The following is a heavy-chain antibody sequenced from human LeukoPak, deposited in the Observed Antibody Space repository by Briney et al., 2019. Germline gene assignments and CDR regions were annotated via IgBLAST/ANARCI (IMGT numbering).Heavy chain of an antibody. J-gene: IGHJ6*03. Sequence: GGSLRLSCAASGFTFSAYTMSWVRQAPGKGLEWVSSISLSSSYIYYADSVKGRFTISRDNAKNSLFLQMNSLRAEDTAVYYCARDGVGHCSSTSCYPALYYYYYMDVWGKGTTVTISS. CDR3: ARDGVGHCSSTSCYPALYYYYYMDV. CDR2: ISLSSSYI. D-gene: IGHD2-2*01. CDR1: GFTFSAYT. V-gene: IGHV3-21*01.